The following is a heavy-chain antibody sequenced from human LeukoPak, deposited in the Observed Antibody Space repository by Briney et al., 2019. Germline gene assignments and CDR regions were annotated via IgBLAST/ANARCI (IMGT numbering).Heavy chain of an antibody. J-gene: IGHJ5*02. Sequence: PSETLSLTCTVFGASVSNYYWSWIRQPAGKGLEWIGHIFGSESTNCNPSLKSRPTMSVDTSKNQLSLKLNSVTAADTAVYYCARASIEGYCSRTSCYVWLDPWGQGTLVTVSS. CDR3: ARASIEGYCSRTSCYVWLDP. CDR1: GASVSNYY. V-gene: IGHV4-4*07. D-gene: IGHD2-2*01. CDR2: IFGSEST.